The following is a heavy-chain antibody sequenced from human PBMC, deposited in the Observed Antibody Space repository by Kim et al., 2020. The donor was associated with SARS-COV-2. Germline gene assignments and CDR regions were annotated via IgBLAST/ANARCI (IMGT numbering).Heavy chain of an antibody. CDR3: ATQGRYFDWLGDAFDI. CDR1: GGSISSYY. V-gene: IGHV4-59*01. J-gene: IGHJ3*02. D-gene: IGHD3-9*01. Sequence: SETLSLTCTVSGGSISSYYWSWIRQPPGKGLEWIGYIYYSGSTNYNPSLKSRVTISVDTSKNQFSLKLSSVTAADTAVYYCATQGRYFDWLGDAFDIWGQGTMVTVSS. CDR2: IYYSGST.